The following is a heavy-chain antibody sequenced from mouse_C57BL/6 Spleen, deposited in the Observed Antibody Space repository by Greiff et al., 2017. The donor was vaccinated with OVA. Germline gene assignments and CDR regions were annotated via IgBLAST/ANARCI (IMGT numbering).Heavy chain of an antibody. CDR2: INPYNGGT. V-gene: IGHV1-19*01. CDR3: ARERPFDY. Sequence: EVKLQESGPVLVKPGASVKMSCKASGYTFTDYYMNWVKQSHGKSLEWIGVINPYNGGTSYNQKFKGKATLTVDKSSSTAYMELNSLTSEDSAVYYCARERPFDYWGQGTTLTVSS. J-gene: IGHJ2*01. CDR1: GYTFTDYY.